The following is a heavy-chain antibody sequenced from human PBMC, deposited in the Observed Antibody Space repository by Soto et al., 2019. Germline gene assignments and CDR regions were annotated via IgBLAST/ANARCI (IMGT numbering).Heavy chain of an antibody. J-gene: IGHJ5*02. Sequence: ASVKVSCKASGYTFTSYAMHWVRQAPGQRLEWMGWINADNGNTKYSQKFQGRVTITRDTSASTAYMELSSLRSEDTAVYYCARESSSWYAWFDPWGQGTLVTVSS. CDR3: ARESSSWYAWFDP. V-gene: IGHV1-3*01. D-gene: IGHD6-13*01. CDR1: GYTFTSYA. CDR2: INADNGNT.